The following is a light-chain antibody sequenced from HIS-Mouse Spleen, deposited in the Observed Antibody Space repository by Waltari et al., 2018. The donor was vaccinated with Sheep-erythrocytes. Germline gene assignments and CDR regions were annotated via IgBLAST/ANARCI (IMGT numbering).Light chain of an antibody. Sequence: QSALTQPPSVSGSPGQSVTISCTGTSSDVGSYNRVSWYQQPPGTAPKLMIYEVSSRPSGVPDRSSGSKSGNTASLTISGLQAEDEADYYCSLYTSSSTLVFGGGTKLTVL. V-gene: IGLV2-18*01. CDR1: SSDVGSYNR. J-gene: IGLJ2*01. CDR2: EVS. CDR3: SLYTSSSTLV.